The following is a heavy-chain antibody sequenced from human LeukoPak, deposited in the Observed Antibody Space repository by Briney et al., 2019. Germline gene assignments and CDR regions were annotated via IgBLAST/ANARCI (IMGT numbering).Heavy chain of an antibody. Sequence: GGSVRLSCAASGFTFSSYWMHWVRQAPGKGLVWVSRINSDGSSTSNADSVKGRFTISRDNAKNTLYLQMNSLRAEDTAVYYCARDMDDSSGYAFDYWGQGTLVTVSS. D-gene: IGHD3-22*01. CDR2: INSDGSST. J-gene: IGHJ4*02. CDR1: GFTFSSYW. V-gene: IGHV3-74*01. CDR3: ARDMDDSSGYAFDY.